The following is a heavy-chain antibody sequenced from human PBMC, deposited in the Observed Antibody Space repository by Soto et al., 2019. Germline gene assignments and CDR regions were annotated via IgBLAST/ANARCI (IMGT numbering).Heavy chain of an antibody. D-gene: IGHD5-18*01. CDR2: ISYDGSNK. Sequence: GGSLRLSCSASGFTFSSYGMHWVRQAPGKGLEWVAVISYDGSNKYYADSVKGRFTISRDNSKNTLYLQMNSLRAEDTAVYYCAKDADTAMVRAGGFDYWGQGTLVTVSS. CDR3: AKDADTAMVRAGGFDY. J-gene: IGHJ4*02. CDR1: GFTFSSYG. V-gene: IGHV3-30*18.